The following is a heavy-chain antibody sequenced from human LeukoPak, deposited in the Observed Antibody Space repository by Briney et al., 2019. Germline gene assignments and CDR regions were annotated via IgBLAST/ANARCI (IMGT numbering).Heavy chain of an antibody. CDR1: GASISSSNYY. V-gene: IGHV4-39*01. CDR3: ARHLPYYYDNNGYSWFDP. D-gene: IGHD3-22*01. J-gene: IGHJ5*02. Sequence: SETLSLTCTVSGASISSSNYYWGWIRQPPGKGLEWIGSVYYSGRTHYNPSLKSRVIISIDTSNNQFSLTLSFVTAADTAVYYCARHLPYYYDNNGYSWFDPWGQGTLVTVSS. CDR2: VYYSGRT.